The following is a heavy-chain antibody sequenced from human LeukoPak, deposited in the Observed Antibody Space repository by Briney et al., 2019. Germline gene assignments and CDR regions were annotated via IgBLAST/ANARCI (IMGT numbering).Heavy chain of an antibody. CDR2: IYYSGST. V-gene: IGHV4-59*01. D-gene: IGHD1-14*01. J-gene: IGHJ3*02. Sequence: PSETLSLTCTVSGGSISSYYWSWIRQPPGKVLEWVGYIYYSGSTNYNPSLKSRVTISVDTSKNQFSLKLSSVTAADTAVYYCARVATVLPTGDAFDIWGQGTMVTVSS. CDR3: ARVATVLPTGDAFDI. CDR1: GGSISSYY.